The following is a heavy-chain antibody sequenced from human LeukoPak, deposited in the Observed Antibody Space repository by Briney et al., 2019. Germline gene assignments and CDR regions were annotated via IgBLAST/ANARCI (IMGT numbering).Heavy chain of an antibody. D-gene: IGHD3-22*01. CDR3: ARAVPNSSGYYIFYYFDY. CDR2: IYYSGNP. J-gene: IGHJ4*02. Sequence: SETLSLTCTVSGGSISSGGYYWSWIRQHPGKGLEWIGYIYYSGNPFYSPSLRSRVTISVDTSKNQSSLKLSSVTAADTAVYYCARAVPNSSGYYIFYYFDYWGQGTLVTVSS. V-gene: IGHV4-31*03. CDR1: GGSISSGGYY.